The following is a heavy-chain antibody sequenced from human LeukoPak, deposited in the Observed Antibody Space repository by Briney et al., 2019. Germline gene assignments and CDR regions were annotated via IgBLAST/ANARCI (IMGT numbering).Heavy chain of an antibody. V-gene: IGHV4-59*08. CDR3: ARRYDSSGYYNQGVFDY. Sequence: SETLSLTCTVSGGSISGYYWSWIRQPPGKGLEWIGYIYYSGSTNYNPSLKSRVTISVDTSKNQFSLKLSSVTAADTAVYYCARRYDSSGYYNQGVFDYWSQGTLVTVSS. CDR2: IYYSGST. J-gene: IGHJ4*02. CDR1: GGSISGYY. D-gene: IGHD3-22*01.